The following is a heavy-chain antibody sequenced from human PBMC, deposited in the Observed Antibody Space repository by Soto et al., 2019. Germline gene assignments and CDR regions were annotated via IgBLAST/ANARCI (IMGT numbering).Heavy chain of an antibody. D-gene: IGHD3-16*01. CDR3: ARMPWGISYSYGMDV. J-gene: IGHJ6*02. CDR1: GFTFSSYS. CDR2: ISSSSSYI. Sequence: EVQLVESGGGLVKPGGSLRLSCAASGFTFSSYSMNWVRQAPGKGLEWVSSISSSSSYIYYADSVKGRFTISRDNAKNSLYLKMNSVRAEDTAVYYCARMPWGISYSYGMDVWGQGTTVTVSS. V-gene: IGHV3-21*01.